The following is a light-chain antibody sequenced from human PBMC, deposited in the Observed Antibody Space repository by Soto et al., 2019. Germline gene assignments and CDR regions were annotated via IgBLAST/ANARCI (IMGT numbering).Light chain of an antibody. CDR2: QDN. Sequence: SYELTQPPSVSVSPGQTASLTFSGDKLGDKYACWFQQMPGQSPVLVIYQDNKRPSGIRERFSGSNSGNTATLTIGGTQGMEGVNYYCRALGRGTVVFGGGT. J-gene: IGLJ2*01. CDR1: KLGDKY. V-gene: IGLV3-1*01. CDR3: RALGRGTVV.